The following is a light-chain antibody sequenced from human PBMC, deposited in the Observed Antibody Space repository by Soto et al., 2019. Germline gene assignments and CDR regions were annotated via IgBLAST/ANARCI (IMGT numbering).Light chain of an antibody. CDR1: SSDVGSYNL. J-gene: IGLJ3*02. CDR2: EGS. CDR3: CSYAGSSTWV. V-gene: IGLV2-23*01. Sequence: QSALTQPASVSGSPGQSITISCTGTSSDVGSYNLVSWYQHHPGKAPKLMIYEGSKRPSGVSNRFSGSKSGNTAALTVSGLQAEAEADYYCCSYAGSSTWVFGGGNQLTVL.